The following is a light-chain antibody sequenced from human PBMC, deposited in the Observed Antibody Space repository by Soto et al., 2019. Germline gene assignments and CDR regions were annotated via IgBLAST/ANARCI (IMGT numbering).Light chain of an antibody. CDR3: QQYNAWPRT. V-gene: IGKV3-15*01. J-gene: IGKJ1*01. CDR2: GAS. CDR1: QSVSSN. Sequence: EIVVTQSPVTLSVSPGERATLSCRASQSVSSNLAWYQQKPGQAPRLLISGASTRATGIPARFSGSGSGTEFTLTITSLQSEDFAVYYCQQYNAWPRTFGQGTKVEIK.